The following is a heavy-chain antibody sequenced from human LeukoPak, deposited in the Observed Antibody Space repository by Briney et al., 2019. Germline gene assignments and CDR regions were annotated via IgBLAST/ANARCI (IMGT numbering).Heavy chain of an antibody. Sequence: SGGSLRLSCAASGFTFSSYAMNWVRQAPGKGLEWVSSISSSGGSTYYADSVKGRFTISRDNSKNTLYLQMNSLRAEDTAVYYCAKGTTPPSLVDYWGQGTLVTVSS. J-gene: IGHJ4*02. V-gene: IGHV3-23*01. CDR1: GFTFSSYA. CDR2: ISSSGGST. CDR3: AKGTTPPSLVDY. D-gene: IGHD1-7*01.